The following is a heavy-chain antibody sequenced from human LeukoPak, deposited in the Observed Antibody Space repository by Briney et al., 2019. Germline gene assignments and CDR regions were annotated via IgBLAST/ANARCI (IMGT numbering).Heavy chain of an antibody. J-gene: IGHJ6*03. V-gene: IGHV4-59*01. D-gene: IGHD3-10*01. CDR1: GASISSYY. CDR3: ARDFMVRGDQVNYYYYDVDV. CDR2: ISDIGS. Sequence: SETLSLTCNVSGASISSYYWTWIRQPPGKGLEWIASISDIGSNYNPSLRSRVTTSLDTSKNQFSLNLRSVTAADTAVYCCARDFMVRGDQVNYYYYDVDVWGTGATITVSS.